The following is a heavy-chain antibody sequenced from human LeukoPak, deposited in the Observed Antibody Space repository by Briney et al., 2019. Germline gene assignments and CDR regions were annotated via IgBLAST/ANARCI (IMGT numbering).Heavy chain of an antibody. J-gene: IGHJ4*02. Sequence: SETLSLTCTVSGGSISSRSYYWGWIRQPPGRGLEWIGIIYYSGSTYSNPSLRSRVTISVDTSKNQFSLKLSSVTAADTAVYYCARVSGYDWESSYDYWGQGTLVTVSS. V-gene: IGHV4-39*07. CDR1: GGSISSRSYY. CDR2: IYYSGST. CDR3: ARVSGYDWESSYDY. D-gene: IGHD5-12*01.